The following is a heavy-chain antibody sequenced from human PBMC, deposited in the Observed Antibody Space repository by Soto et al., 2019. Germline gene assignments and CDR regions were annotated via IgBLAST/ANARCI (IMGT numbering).Heavy chain of an antibody. CDR1: VYIFSGYD. D-gene: IGHD1-7*01. Sequence: QKYLVESGGGVVQPGGSLRLSCRAWVYIFSGYDMHWVRQAPGKGVEWGAVIWYDGSNKYYADSVKGRFTISRDNSKNMLYLQMDSLRAEDTAVYYCARDGIGGTVFRGFCDYWGQGTLVTVSS. CDR2: IWYDGSNK. V-gene: IGHV3-33*01. J-gene: IGHJ4*02. CDR3: ARDGIGGTVFRGFCDY.